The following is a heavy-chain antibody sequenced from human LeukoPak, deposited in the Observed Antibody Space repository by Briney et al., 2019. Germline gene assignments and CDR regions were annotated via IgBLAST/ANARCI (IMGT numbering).Heavy chain of an antibody. CDR1: GYTFTGYY. Sequence: GASLKVSCKASGYTFTGYYMHWVRQAPGQGLEWMGWINPNSGGTNYAQKFQGRVTMTRDTSISTAYMELSRLRSDDTAVYYCASTPRFLEWPPGYWGQGTLVAVSS. CDR2: INPNSGGT. V-gene: IGHV1-2*02. D-gene: IGHD3-3*01. CDR3: ASTPRFLEWPPGY. J-gene: IGHJ4*02.